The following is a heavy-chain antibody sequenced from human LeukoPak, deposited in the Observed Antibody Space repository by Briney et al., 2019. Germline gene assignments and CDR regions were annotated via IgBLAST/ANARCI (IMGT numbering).Heavy chain of an antibody. J-gene: IGHJ4*02. CDR2: IYGSGTT. V-gene: IGHV3-23*01. CDR3: AKETAYQIDY. Sequence: GGSLSLSCAASLFTFSGYVMSWVRQAAGKGLEGVSGIYGSGTTYYADSVKGRFTIYRDNSKNTVDLQMNRLRAEDAAVYYCAKETAYQIDYWGQGTLVTVSS. CDR1: LFTFSGYV.